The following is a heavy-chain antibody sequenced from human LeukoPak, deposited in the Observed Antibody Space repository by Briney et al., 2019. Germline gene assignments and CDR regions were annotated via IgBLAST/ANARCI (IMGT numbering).Heavy chain of an antibody. CDR1: GGSISSGDYY. V-gene: IGHV4-30-4*01. Sequence: SETLSLTCTVSGGSISSGDYYWSWIRQPPGKGLEWIGYIYYSRSTYYNPSLKSRVTISVDTSKNQFSLKLSSVTAADTAVYYCATRRITIFGVVIMSAFDIWGQGTMVTVSS. D-gene: IGHD3-3*01. CDR3: ATRRITIFGVVIMSAFDI. J-gene: IGHJ3*02. CDR2: IYYSRST.